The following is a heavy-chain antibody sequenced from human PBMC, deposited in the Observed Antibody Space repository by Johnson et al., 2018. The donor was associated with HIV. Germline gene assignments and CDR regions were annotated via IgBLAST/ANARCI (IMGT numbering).Heavy chain of an antibody. CDR1: GFTFSSYD. Sequence: VQLVESGGGLVQPGGSLRLSCAASGFTFSSYDMHWVRQATGKGLEWVSAIGTAGDTYYPGYVKGRFTISRENAKNSLYLQMNSLRAGEAALYYCARGGIEARIDAFDIWGQGTMVTVSS. CDR3: ARGGIEARIDAFDI. J-gene: IGHJ3*02. V-gene: IGHV3-13*01. CDR2: IGTAGDT. D-gene: IGHD6-6*01.